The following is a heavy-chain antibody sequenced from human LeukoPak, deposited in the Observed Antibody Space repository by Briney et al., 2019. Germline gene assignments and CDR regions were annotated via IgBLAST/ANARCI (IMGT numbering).Heavy chain of an antibody. J-gene: IGHJ4*02. CDR3: ARGIAAAGPPEY. D-gene: IGHD6-13*01. CDR2: IIPILGIA. CDR1: GGTFSSYT. Sequence: SVKVSCKASGGTFSSYTISWVRQAPGQGLEWMGRIIPILGIANYAQKFQGRVTITADKSTSTAYTELSSLRSEDTAVYYCARGIAAAGPPEYWGQGTLVTVSS. V-gene: IGHV1-69*02.